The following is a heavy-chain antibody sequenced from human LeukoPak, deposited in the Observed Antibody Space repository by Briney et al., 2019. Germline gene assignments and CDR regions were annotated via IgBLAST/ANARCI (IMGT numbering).Heavy chain of an antibody. CDR3: ARGCSGGSCYPGFDY. V-gene: IGHV4-59*12. Sequence: SETLSLTCTVSGGSISSYYWSWIRQPPGKGLEWIGYIYYSGSTNYNPSLKSRVTISVDTSKNQFSLKLSSVTAADTAVYYCARGCSGGSCYPGFDYWGQGTLVTVSS. CDR2: IYYSGST. D-gene: IGHD2-15*01. J-gene: IGHJ4*02. CDR1: GGSISSYY.